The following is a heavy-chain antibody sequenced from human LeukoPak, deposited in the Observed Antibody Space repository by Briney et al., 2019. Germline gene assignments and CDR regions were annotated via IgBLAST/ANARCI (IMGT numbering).Heavy chain of an antibody. J-gene: IGHJ3*01. CDR1: GFTFSSYS. V-gene: IGHV3-48*01. CDR2: ISSSSSII. CDR3: ARSSYSSSSSV. D-gene: IGHD6-6*01. Sequence: GGSLRLSCAASGFTFSSYSMNWVRQAPGKGLEWVSYISSSSSIIYYADSVKGRFTISRDNAKNSLYLQINSLRAEDTAVYYCARSSYSSSSSVWGQGTMVTVSS.